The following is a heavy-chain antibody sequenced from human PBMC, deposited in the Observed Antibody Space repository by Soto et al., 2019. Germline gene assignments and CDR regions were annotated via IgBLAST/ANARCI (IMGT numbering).Heavy chain of an antibody. D-gene: IGHD6-13*01. CDR3: AKVGRIAAAGTWFDP. V-gene: IGHV4-59*01. Sequence: SETLSLTCRVSGGSISGSYWRWIRQPPGQELELVAYIYSTGSAYYNPSLKSRLSMSIDTSKNQFSLKMTSVTDADTAMYYCAKVGRIAAAGTWFDPWGQGTPVTVS. J-gene: IGHJ5*02. CDR1: GGSISGSY. CDR2: IYSTGSA.